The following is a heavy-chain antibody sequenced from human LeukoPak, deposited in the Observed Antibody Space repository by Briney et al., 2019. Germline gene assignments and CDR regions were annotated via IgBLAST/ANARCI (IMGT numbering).Heavy chain of an antibody. Sequence: ASVKVSCKASGYTFTSYGISWVRQAPGQGLEWMGWISAYNGNTNYAQKLQGRVTMTRNTSISTAYMELSSLRSEDTAVYYCARDQSGALRITIFGVVSTGYYGMDVWGQGTTVTVSS. J-gene: IGHJ6*02. V-gene: IGHV1-18*01. CDR3: ARDQSGALRITIFGVVSTGYYGMDV. CDR2: ISAYNGNT. CDR1: GYTFTSYG. D-gene: IGHD3-3*01.